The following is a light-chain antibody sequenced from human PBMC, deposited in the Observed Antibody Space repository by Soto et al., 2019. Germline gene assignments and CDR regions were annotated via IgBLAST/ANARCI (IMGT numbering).Light chain of an antibody. CDR2: DVS. Sequence: QSALTQPASVCGSPGQSITISCTGTSSDVGGYNYVSWYQQHPGKAPKLMIYDVSNRPSGVSNRFSGSKSGNTASLTISGLQAEDEADYYCSSYRITSTVVFGGGTKLTVL. CDR1: SSDVGGYNY. V-gene: IGLV2-14*01. J-gene: IGLJ2*01. CDR3: SSYRITSTVV.